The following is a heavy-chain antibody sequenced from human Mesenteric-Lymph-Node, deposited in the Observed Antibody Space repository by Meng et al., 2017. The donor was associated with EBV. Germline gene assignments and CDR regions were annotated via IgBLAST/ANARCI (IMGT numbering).Heavy chain of an antibody. J-gene: IGHJ4*02. CDR2: IYHNGNT. CDR3: ARADSSGPWHFDY. Sequence: VQLQESGPALVKPSGTLSLTCAVSSGSISSSNWWSWVRQPPGKGLEWIGEIYHNGNTNYNPPLKSRVTISVDKSKNQFSLKLNSVTAADTAVYYCARADSSGPWHFDYWGQGTLVTVSS. CDR1: SGSISSSNW. D-gene: IGHD3-22*01. V-gene: IGHV4-4*02.